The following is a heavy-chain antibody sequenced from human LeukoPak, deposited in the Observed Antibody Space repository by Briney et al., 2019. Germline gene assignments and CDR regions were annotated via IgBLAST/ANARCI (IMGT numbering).Heavy chain of an antibody. V-gene: IGHV1-69*02. CDR3: ARSWDTAMDIFDY. CDR2: INTIRGIS. J-gene: IGHJ4*02. D-gene: IGHD5-18*01. Sequence: SVKVSCKASGGTFSSYTIRWVRPAPGQGREWMGRINTIRGISNNAQKFQGRVKITADKSTSTAYMELSSLRSEDTAVYYCARSWDTAMDIFDYWGQGTLVTVSS. CDR1: GGTFSSYT.